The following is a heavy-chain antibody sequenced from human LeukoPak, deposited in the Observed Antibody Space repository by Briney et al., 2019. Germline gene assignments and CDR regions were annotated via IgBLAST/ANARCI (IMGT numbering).Heavy chain of an antibody. CDR1: GFTFSDYY. V-gene: IGHV3-11*04. CDR2: ISSSGSTI. J-gene: IGHJ4*02. D-gene: IGHD3-10*01. Sequence: PGGSLRLSCAASGFTFSDYYMSWIRQAPGKGLEWVSDISSSGSTIYYADSVKGRFTISRDNAKNSLYLQMNSLRAEDTAVYYCAREFRGVISYFDYWGQGTLVTVSS. CDR3: AREFRGVISYFDY.